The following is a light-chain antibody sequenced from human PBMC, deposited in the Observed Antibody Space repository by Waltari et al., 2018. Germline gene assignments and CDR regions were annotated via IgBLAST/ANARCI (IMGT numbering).Light chain of an antibody. CDR2: CAS. CDR1: QSVRSN. CDR3: QQYNNWPPIFT. J-gene: IGKJ3*01. Sequence: EIVMTQSPATLYVSPGERATLSCRASQSVRSNLAWYQQKPGQAPRLLIYCASTRATGIPARFSGSGSGTEFTLTISSLQSEDFAVYYCQQYNNWPPIFTFGPGTKVDIK. V-gene: IGKV3-15*01.